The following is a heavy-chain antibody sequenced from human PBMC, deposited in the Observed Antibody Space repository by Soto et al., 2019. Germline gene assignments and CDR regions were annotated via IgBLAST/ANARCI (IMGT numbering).Heavy chain of an antibody. CDR2: VHYSGST. V-gene: IGHV4-39*01. Sequence: QLQLQESGPGLMKPSETLSLTCSVSGGSITSNSYYWAWIRQPPGKGLQWIASVHYSGSTYYNPPLRSRVVVSVDTSKSQVSLTLNSVTVTDTAVYYCATHRATTGKGNWFDPWGQGTLVTVSS. CDR1: GGSITSNSYY. J-gene: IGHJ5*02. CDR3: ATHRATTGKGNWFDP.